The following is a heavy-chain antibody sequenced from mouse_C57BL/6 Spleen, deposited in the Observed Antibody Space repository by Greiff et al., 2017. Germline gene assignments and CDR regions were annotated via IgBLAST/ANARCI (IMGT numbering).Heavy chain of an antibody. J-gene: IGHJ2*01. Sequence: QVQLQQPGAELVKPGASVKMSCKASGYTFTSYWITWVKQRPGQGLEWIGDIYPGSGSTNYNEKFKSKATLTVDTSSSTAYMQLSSLTSGDSAVYDCARGAIYYDYDEDFDYWGQGTTLTVSS. CDR2: IYPGSGST. V-gene: IGHV1-55*01. CDR3: ARGAIYYDYDEDFDY. D-gene: IGHD2-4*01. CDR1: GYTFTSYW.